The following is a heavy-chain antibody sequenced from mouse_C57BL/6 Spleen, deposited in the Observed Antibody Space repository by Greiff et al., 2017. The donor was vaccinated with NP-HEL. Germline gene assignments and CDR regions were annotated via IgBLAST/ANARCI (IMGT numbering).Heavy chain of an antibody. V-gene: IGHV1-69*01. J-gene: IGHJ1*03. CDR1: GYTFTSYW. CDR2: IDPSDSYT. Sequence: QVQLKQPGAELVMPGASVKLSCKASGYTFTSYWMHWVKQRPGQGLEWIGEIDPSDSYTNYNQKFKGKSTLTVDKSSSTAYMQLSSLTSEDSAVYYCARWETTVVARYFDVWGTGTTVTVSS. D-gene: IGHD1-1*01. CDR3: ARWETTVVARYFDV.